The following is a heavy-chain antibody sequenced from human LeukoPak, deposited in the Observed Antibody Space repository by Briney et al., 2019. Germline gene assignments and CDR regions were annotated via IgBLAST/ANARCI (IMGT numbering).Heavy chain of an antibody. CDR2: FDPEDGET. V-gene: IGHV1-24*01. D-gene: IGHD3-22*01. Sequence: ASVKVSCKVSRYTLTELSMHWVRQAPGKGLEWMGGFDPEDGETIYAQKFQGRVIMTEDTSTDTAYMELSSLRSEDTAVYYCAGLPRYYDSSGYYFDYWGQGTLVTVSS. J-gene: IGHJ4*02. CDR3: AGLPRYYDSSGYYFDY. CDR1: RYTLTELS.